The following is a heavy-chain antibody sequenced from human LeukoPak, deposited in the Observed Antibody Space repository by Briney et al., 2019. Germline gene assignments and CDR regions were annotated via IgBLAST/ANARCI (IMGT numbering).Heavy chain of an antibody. V-gene: IGHV4-34*01. Sequence: SETLSLTCAVYGGSFSGYYWSWIRQPPGKGLEWIGEINHSGSTNYNPSLKSRVTISVDTSKNQFSLKLSSVTAADTAVYYCARRRFSHFDYRGQGTLVTVSS. CDR1: GGSFSGYY. CDR3: ARRRFSHFDY. J-gene: IGHJ4*02. CDR2: INHSGST.